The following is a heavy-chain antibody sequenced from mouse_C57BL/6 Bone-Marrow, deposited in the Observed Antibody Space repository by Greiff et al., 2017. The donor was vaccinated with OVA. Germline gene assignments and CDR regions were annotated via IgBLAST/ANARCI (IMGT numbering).Heavy chain of an antibody. J-gene: IGHJ2*01. CDR3: AREGYETFDY. D-gene: IGHD2-2*01. V-gene: IGHV1-64*01. CDR1: SYTFTSYW. Sequence: QVQLQQPGAELVKPGASVKLSCKASSYTFTSYWMHWVKQRPGQGLEWIGMIHPNSGSTNYNEKFKSKATLTVDKSSSTAYMQLSSLTSEDSAVYYCAREGYETFDYWGQGTTLTVSS. CDR2: IHPNSGST.